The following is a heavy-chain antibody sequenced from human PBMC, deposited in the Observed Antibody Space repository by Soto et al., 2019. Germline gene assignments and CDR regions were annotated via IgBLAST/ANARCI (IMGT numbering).Heavy chain of an antibody. Sequence: QVQLQQWGAGLLKPSETLSLTCAVYGGSFSGYYWSWIRQPPGKGLEWIGEINHSGSTNYNPSLKSRVTISVDTSKNQFSLKLSAVTAADTAVYYCARGPDGPRTGNDYWGQGTLVTVSS. D-gene: IGHD2-2*01. CDR2: INHSGST. V-gene: IGHV4-34*01. CDR3: ARGPDGPRTGNDY. CDR1: GGSFSGYY. J-gene: IGHJ4*02.